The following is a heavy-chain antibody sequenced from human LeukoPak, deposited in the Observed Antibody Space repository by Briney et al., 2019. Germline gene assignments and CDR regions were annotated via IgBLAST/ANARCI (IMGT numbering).Heavy chain of an antibody. J-gene: IGHJ4*02. CDR1: GGSISSGGYY. Sequence: SETLSLTCTVSGGSISSGGYYWSWIRQHPGKGLEWIGYIYYCGSTYYNPSLKSRVTISVDTSKNQFSLKLSSVTAADTAVYYCARDGRLDYFDYWGQGTLVTVSS. CDR3: ARDGRLDYFDY. CDR2: IYYCGST. V-gene: IGHV4-31*03.